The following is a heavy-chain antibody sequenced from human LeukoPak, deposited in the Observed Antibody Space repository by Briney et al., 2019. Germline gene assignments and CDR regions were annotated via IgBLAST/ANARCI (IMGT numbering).Heavy chain of an antibody. V-gene: IGHV4-34*01. CDR1: GGSFSGYY. Sequence: SETLSLTCAVYGGSFSGYYWSWIRQPPGKGLEWIGEINHSGSTNYNPSLKSRVTISVDTSKNQFSLKLSSVTAADTAVYYCARYCSSTSCDQPGLDYWGQGTLVTVSS. J-gene: IGHJ4*02. CDR2: INHSGST. D-gene: IGHD2-2*01. CDR3: ARYCSSTSCDQPGLDY.